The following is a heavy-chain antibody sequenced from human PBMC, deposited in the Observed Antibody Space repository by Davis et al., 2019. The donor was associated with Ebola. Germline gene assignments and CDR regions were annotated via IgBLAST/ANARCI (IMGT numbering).Heavy chain of an antibody. CDR3: ARDRPDYYGSGRVPYYYYYYMDV. CDR1: GGSFSGYY. Sequence: PSETLSLTCAVYGGSFSGYYWSWIRQPPGKGLEWIGEINHSGSTNYNPSLKSRVTISVDTSKNQFSLKLSSVTAADTAVYYCARDRPDYYGSGRVPYYYYYYMDVWGKGTTVTVSS. V-gene: IGHV4-34*01. D-gene: IGHD3-10*01. J-gene: IGHJ6*03. CDR2: INHSGST.